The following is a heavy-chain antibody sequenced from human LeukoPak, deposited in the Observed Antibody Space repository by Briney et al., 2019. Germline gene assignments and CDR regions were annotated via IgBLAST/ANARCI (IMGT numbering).Heavy chain of an antibody. V-gene: IGHV1-69*13. CDR2: IIPIFGTA. Sequence: ASVKVSCKASGGTFSSYAISWVRQAPGQGLEWMGGIIPIFGTANYAQKFQGRVTITADESTSTAYMELSSLRSEDTAVYYCARDTSFCGGDCYPSNAFDIWGQGTMVTVSS. CDR3: ARDTSFCGGDCYPSNAFDI. J-gene: IGHJ3*02. D-gene: IGHD2-21*02. CDR1: GGTFSSYA.